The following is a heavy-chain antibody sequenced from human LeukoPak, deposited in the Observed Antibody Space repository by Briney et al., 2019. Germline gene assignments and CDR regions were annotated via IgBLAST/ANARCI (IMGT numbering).Heavy chain of an antibody. V-gene: IGHV3-23*01. CDR3: AKSGGDYRKYYFDS. Sequence: GGSLRLSCAASGFTFSNYAMSWVRQAPGKGLECVSGISGSGGSTYYADSVKGRFTISRGNSKNTLYLQMNSLRADDTAVYYCAKSGGDYRKYYFDSWGQGTLVTVSS. CDR2: ISGSGGST. CDR1: GFTFSNYA. J-gene: IGHJ4*02. D-gene: IGHD4-17*01.